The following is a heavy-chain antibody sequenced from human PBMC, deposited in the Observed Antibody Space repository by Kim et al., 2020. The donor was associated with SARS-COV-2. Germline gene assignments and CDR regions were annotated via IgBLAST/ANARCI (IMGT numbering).Heavy chain of an antibody. Sequence: GGSLRLSCAASGFTFSSYSMNWVRQAPGKGLEWVSSISSGSSHIYYADSVRGRFTISRDNAQNSLYVQMNSLRAEDTAVYYCARGPDYYGSGTYSPFDYWGQGTLVTVSS. CDR1: GFTFSSYS. V-gene: IGHV3-21*01. CDR2: ISSGSSHI. CDR3: ARGPDYYGSGTYSPFDY. D-gene: IGHD3-10*01. J-gene: IGHJ4*02.